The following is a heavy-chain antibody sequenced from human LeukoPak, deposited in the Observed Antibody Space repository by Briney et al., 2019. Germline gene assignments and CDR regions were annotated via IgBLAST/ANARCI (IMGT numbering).Heavy chain of an antibody. Sequence: ASVKVSCKASGYTFTSYDINWVRRATGQGLEWMGWMNPNSGNTGYAQKFQGRVTMTRNTSISTAYMELSSLGSEDTAVYYCARDSSGWYHWFDPWGQGTLVTVSS. CDR3: ARDSSGWYHWFDP. J-gene: IGHJ5*02. CDR2: MNPNSGNT. CDR1: GYTFTSYD. V-gene: IGHV1-8*01. D-gene: IGHD6-19*01.